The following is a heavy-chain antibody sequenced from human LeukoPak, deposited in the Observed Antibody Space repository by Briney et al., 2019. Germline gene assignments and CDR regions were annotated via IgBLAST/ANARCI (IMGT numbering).Heavy chain of an antibody. CDR1: GYNFITYW. Sequence: GESLKISCTGSGYNFITYWIAWVRQMPGKGLEWMGIIYPGDSDTRYSPAFQGQVTISADKSISTAYLQWSSLKASDTAMYYCARLAYSTTWSAARFDPWGQGTLVTVSS. J-gene: IGHJ5*02. V-gene: IGHV5-51*01. D-gene: IGHD3-16*01. CDR3: ARLAYSTTWSAARFDP. CDR2: IYPGDSDT.